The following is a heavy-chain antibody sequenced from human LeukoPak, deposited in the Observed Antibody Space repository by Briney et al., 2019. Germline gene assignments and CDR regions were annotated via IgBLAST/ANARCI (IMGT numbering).Heavy chain of an antibody. CDR1: GFTFSSYA. J-gene: IGHJ2*01. Sequence: PGGSLRLSCAASGFTFSSYAMSWFRQAPGKGLEWVSAISGSGGSTYYADSVKGRFTISRDNSKNTLYLQMNSLRAEDTAVYYCAKSGSYHWYFDLWGRGTLVTVSS. CDR2: ISGSGGST. D-gene: IGHD1-26*01. V-gene: IGHV3-23*01. CDR3: AKSGSYHWYFDL.